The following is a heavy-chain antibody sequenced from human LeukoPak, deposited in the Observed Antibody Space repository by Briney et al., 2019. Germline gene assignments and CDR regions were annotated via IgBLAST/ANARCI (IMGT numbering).Heavy chain of an antibody. D-gene: IGHD5-12*01. CDR2: IYYSGST. CDR1: GGSISSYY. Sequence: SETLSLTCTVSGGSISSYYWSCIRQPPGKGLEWIGYIYYSGSTNYNPSLKSRVTISVDTSKNQFSLKLSSVTAADTAVYYCARGFGYANAFDIWGQGTMVTVSS. J-gene: IGHJ3*02. CDR3: ARGFGYANAFDI. V-gene: IGHV4-59*01.